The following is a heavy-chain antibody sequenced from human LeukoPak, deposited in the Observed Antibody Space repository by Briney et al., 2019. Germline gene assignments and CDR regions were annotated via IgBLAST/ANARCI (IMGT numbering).Heavy chain of an antibody. CDR3: ARGWVDFWSGYSIGRFDY. CDR2: INHSGST. J-gene: IGHJ4*02. D-gene: IGHD3-3*01. V-gene: IGHV4-34*01. CDR1: GGSFSGYY. Sequence: SETLSLTCAVYGGSFSGYYWSWIRQPPGKGLEWIGEINHSGSTNYNPSLKSRVTISVDTSKNQFPLKLSSVTAADTAVYYCARGWVDFWSGYSIGRFDYWGQGTLVTVSS.